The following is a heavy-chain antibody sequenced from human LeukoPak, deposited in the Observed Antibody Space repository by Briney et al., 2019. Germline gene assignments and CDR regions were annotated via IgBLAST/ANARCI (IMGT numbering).Heavy chain of an antibody. CDR1: GYTFTSYG. Sequence: ASVKVSCKASGYTFTSYGISWVRQAPGQGLEWMGWINAYNGHATYAQKLQGGVTMTTDTSTSIGFMELRSLRSDDTAVYYCARDQSHIPDVWGQGTTVTVSS. CDR2: INAYNGHA. J-gene: IGHJ6*02. CDR3: ARDQSHIPDV. V-gene: IGHV1-18*01.